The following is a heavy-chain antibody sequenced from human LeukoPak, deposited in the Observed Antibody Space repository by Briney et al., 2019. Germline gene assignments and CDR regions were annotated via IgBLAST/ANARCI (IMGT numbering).Heavy chain of an antibody. CDR3: ARDSRDYGSGSYWDV. Sequence: PSETLSLTCTVSGGSINNYYWNWIRQPPGKALEWIGYITGSIYFSGSTKHDPSLESRVTMSVDTSKNQFSLTLSSVTAADTAVYYCARDSRDYGSGSYWDVWGQGTTVTVSS. CDR2: ITGSIYFSGST. J-gene: IGHJ6*02. V-gene: IGHV4-59*01. D-gene: IGHD3-10*01. CDR1: GGSINNYY.